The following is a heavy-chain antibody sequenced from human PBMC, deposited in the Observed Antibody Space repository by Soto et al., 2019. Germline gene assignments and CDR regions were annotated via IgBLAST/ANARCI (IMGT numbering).Heavy chain of an antibody. CDR1: GFTFRDYG. D-gene: IGHD3-10*01. CDR2: ISGGGT. Sequence: EVQLLESGGGLVQPGGSRRLSCAASGFTFRDYGMSWVRQAPGKGLEWVSGISGGGTYYADSVKGRFAISRDDSKNTLYLEMDSLRVADTAVYYCTKDSGWTSADWGQGTLVTVSS. CDR3: TKDSGWTSAD. V-gene: IGHV3-23*01. J-gene: IGHJ4*02.